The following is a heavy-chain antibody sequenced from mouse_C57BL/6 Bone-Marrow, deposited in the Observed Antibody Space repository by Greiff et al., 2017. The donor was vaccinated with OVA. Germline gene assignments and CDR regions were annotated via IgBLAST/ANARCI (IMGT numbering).Heavy chain of an antibody. CDR3: TRDDYDGPFDY. D-gene: IGHD2-4*01. J-gene: IGHJ2*01. Sequence: EVNVVESGGGLVQPGGSMKLSCAASGFTFSDAWMDWVRQSPEKGLEWVAEIRNKANNHATYYAESVKGRFTISRDDSKSSVYLQMNSLRAEDTGIYYCTRDDYDGPFDYWGQGTTLTVSS. CDR2: IRNKANNHAT. V-gene: IGHV6-6*01. CDR1: GFTFSDAW.